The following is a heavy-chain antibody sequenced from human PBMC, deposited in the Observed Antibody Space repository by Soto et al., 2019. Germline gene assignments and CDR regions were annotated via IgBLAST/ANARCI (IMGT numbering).Heavy chain of an antibody. Sequence: VGSLRLSCAASGFTFSDYYMSWIRQAPGKGLEWISYIVSSGSTIYYADSVKGRFTISRDNAKNSLYLQMNSLRAEDTAVYYCARDLGYYDSSGYFDYWGQGALVTVSS. D-gene: IGHD3-22*01. J-gene: IGHJ4*02. CDR3: ARDLGYYDSSGYFDY. CDR2: IVSSGSTI. V-gene: IGHV3-11*01. CDR1: GFTFSDYY.